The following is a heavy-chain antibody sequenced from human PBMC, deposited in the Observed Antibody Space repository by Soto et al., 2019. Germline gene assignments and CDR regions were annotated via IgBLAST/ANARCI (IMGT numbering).Heavy chain of an antibody. D-gene: IGHD3-10*01. CDR2: INAGNGDT. CDR3: ARVKTGFGEIPFDY. CDR1: GYPFTSYG. Sequence: GASVKVSCKASGYPFTSYGMNWMRQAPGQRLEWTGWINAGNGDTKYSQKFQDRVTITRDTSANTAYMELSSLRTEDTAVYYCARVKTGFGEIPFDYWGQGTLVTVSS. V-gene: IGHV1-3*01. J-gene: IGHJ4*02.